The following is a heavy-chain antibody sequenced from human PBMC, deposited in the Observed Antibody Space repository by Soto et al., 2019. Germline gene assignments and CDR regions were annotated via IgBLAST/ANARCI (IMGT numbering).Heavy chain of an antibody. CDR2: IYYSGST. CDR1: GGSISSSSYY. D-gene: IGHD5-12*01. Sequence: SETLSLTCTVSGGSISSSSYYWGWIRQPPGKGLEWIGSIYYSGSTYYNPSLKSRVTISVDTSKNQFSLKLSSVTAADTAVYYCARADIVATYYFDYWGQGTLVTVSS. V-gene: IGHV4-39*07. J-gene: IGHJ4*02. CDR3: ARADIVATYYFDY.